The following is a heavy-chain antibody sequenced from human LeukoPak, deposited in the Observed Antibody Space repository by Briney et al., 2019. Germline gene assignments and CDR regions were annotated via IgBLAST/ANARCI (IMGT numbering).Heavy chain of an antibody. CDR3: ARGGDWLFDY. V-gene: IGHV4-30-4*01. J-gene: IGHJ4*02. D-gene: IGHD2-21*02. Sequence: SQTLSLTCTVSGGSISSGDYYWSWIRQPPGKGLEWIGYIYYSGSTYYYPSLKSRVTISVDKSKNQFSLELNSVTAADTAVYYCARGGDWLFDYWGQGILVTVSS. CDR1: GGSISSGDYY. CDR2: IYYSGST.